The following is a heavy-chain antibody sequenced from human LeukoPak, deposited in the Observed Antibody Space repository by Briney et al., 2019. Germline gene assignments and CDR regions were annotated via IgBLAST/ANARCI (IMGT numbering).Heavy chain of an antibody. D-gene: IGHD1-26*01. CDR2: IYPGDSDT. CDR1: GYTFTSSW. J-gene: IGHJ4*02. Sequence: GESLKISCKDSGYTFTSSWIGWARQMPGKGLGWMGIIYPGDSDTRYSPSFQGQVTISADKSISTAYLQWSSLKASDTAMYYCARHYYHGTVDYWGQGTLVTVSS. CDR3: ARHYYHGTVDY. V-gene: IGHV5-51*01.